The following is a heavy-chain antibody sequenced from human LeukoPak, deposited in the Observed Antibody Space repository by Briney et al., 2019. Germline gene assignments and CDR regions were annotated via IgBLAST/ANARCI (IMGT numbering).Heavy chain of an antibody. D-gene: IGHD6-13*01. CDR3: AKRPPIAAAGMGYFQH. J-gene: IGHJ1*01. V-gene: IGHV3-23*01. CDR1: GFTFSSYA. CDR2: ISGSGGST. Sequence: GGSLRLSCAASGFTFSSYAMSWVRQAPGKGLEWVSAISGSGGSTYYADSVKDRFTISRDNSKNTLYLQMNSLRAEDTAVYYCAKRPPIAAAGMGYFQHWGQGTLVTVSS.